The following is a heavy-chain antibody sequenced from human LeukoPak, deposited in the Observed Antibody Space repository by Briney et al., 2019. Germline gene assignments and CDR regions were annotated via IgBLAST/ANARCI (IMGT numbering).Heavy chain of an antibody. V-gene: IGHV3-11*01. J-gene: IGHJ3*02. D-gene: IGHD6-19*01. CDR3: ARDPRIAVAGTSDAFDI. CDR1: GFTFSDYY. Sequence: PGGSLRLSCAASGFTFSDYYMSWIRQAPGKGLEWVSYISSSGSTIYYADSVKGRFTISRDNAKNSLYLQMNSLRAEDTAVYYCARDPRIAVAGTSDAFDIWGQGTMVTVSS. CDR2: ISSSGSTI.